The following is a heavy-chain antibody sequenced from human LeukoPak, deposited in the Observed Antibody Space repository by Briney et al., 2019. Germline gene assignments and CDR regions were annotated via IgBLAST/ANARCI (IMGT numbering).Heavy chain of an antibody. V-gene: IGHV4-39*01. CDR3: ASHKSFDYLSPIDS. CDR1: GGSVSSSRHY. D-gene: IGHD3-9*01. Sequence: SETLSLTCPVSGGSVSSSRHYWGWIRQPPGKGLEWIGSIYYTGSTYYKPSLKSRVTISVGASKNQISLKLSSVTAADTAVYFCASHKSFDYLSPIDSWGQGTLVTVSS. CDR2: IYYTGST. J-gene: IGHJ4*02.